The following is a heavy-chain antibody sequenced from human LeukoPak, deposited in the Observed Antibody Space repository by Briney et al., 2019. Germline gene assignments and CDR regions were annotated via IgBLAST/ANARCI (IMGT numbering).Heavy chain of an antibody. CDR3: ARVRLVWGMETFDL. CDR1: NNTLSNNG. D-gene: IGHD3-16*01. J-gene: IGHJ3*01. Sequence: ASVKVSFKASNNTLSNNGITWVRQAPGQGLEWMGWISGYNTYTTYAQKFQDRVTMTKDTSTSTAYMEMRSLRSDDTAIYYCARVRLVWGMETFDLWGQGTMVTVSS. V-gene: IGHV1-18*01. CDR2: ISGYNTYT.